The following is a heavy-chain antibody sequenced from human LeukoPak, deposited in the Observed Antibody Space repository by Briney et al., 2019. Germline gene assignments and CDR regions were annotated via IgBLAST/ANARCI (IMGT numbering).Heavy chain of an antibody. CDR3: SKCAGYAGYHWPRYFDY. Sequence: GGSLRLSCAASGFTFRTYAMSGVRQAPGKGLKWVSALGGGGDRTYCADSVKGRFTISRNKSKNTLYLQMHSLRAEDTAVYYCSKCAGYAGYHWPRYFDYWGQGTPVTVSS. V-gene: IGHV3-23*01. CDR2: LGGGGDRT. J-gene: IGHJ4*02. D-gene: IGHD5-12*01. CDR1: GFTFRTYA.